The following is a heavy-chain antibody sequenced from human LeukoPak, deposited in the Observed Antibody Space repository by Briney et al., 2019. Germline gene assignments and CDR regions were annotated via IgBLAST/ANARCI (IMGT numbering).Heavy chain of an antibody. CDR2: IYYSGST. J-gene: IGHJ4*02. V-gene: IGHV4-59*01. Sequence: SETLSLTCTVSGGSISSYYWSWIRQPPGKGLEWIGYIYYSGSTNYNPSLKSRVTISVDTSKNQFSLKLSSVTAADTAVYYCAREWKASGSYFFDYWGQGTLVTVSS. CDR1: GGSISSYY. D-gene: IGHD1-26*01. CDR3: AREWKASGSYFFDY.